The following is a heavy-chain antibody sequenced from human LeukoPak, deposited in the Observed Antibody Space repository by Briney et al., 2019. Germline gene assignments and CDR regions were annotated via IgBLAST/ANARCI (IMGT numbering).Heavy chain of an antibody. CDR1: GGSLTGYY. V-gene: IGHV4-34*01. D-gene: IGHD1-1*01. J-gene: IGHJ4*03. CDR3: ARSPPISETGYFDY. Sequence: PAETLSLTCAVYGGSLTGYYGSWIRQSPGKGLQWIADFNHRGYTNYNPSVKGRVTISVDTCQNQFVLKVASLTAADTAVYYCARSPPISETGYFDYWGQGTLVTVSS. CDR2: FNHRGYT.